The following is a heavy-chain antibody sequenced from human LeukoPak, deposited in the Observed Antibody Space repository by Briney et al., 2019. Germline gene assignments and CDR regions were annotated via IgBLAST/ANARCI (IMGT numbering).Heavy chain of an antibody. J-gene: IGHJ4*02. CDR2: ISSSSSYI. CDR1: GFTFSSYS. V-gene: IGHV3-21*01. Sequence: GGSLRLSCAASGFTFSSYSMNWVRQAPGKGLEWVSSISSSSSYIYYADSVKGRFTISRDNAKNSLYLQMNSLRAEDTAVYYCARDRNYDFWSGYLPIPHFDYWGQGTLVTVSS. D-gene: IGHD3-3*01. CDR3: ARDRNYDFWSGYLPIPHFDY.